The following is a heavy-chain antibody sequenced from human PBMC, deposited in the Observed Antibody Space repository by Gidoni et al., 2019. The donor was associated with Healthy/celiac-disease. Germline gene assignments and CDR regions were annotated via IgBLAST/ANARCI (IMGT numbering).Heavy chain of an antibody. CDR3: ARDPDY. V-gene: IGHV3-33*01. CDR2: IWYDGSNK. J-gene: IGHJ4*02. CDR1: GFTFSSYG. Sequence: QVHLVESGGGVVQPGRSLRLSCAASGFTFSSYGMNWVRQAPGKGLEWVAVIWYDGSNKYDADAVKGRFTISRDNSKNTLYLQMNSLRAEDTAVYYCARDPDYWGQGTLVTVSS.